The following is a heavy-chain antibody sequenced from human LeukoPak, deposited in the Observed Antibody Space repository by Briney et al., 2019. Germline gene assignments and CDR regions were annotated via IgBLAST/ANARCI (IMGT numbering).Heavy chain of an antibody. J-gene: IGHJ6*02. CDR2: IDYSGST. Sequence: PSETLPLTCTVSGVSISSYFWSWIRQPPGKGLEWIGYIDYSGSTNYNPSLKSRVTISVDTSKNQFSLNLSSVTAADTAVYHCARDRTEIVGTTLYYYYGIDVWGQGTTVIV. CDR1: GVSISSYF. V-gene: IGHV4-59*01. D-gene: IGHD1-26*01. CDR3: ARDRTEIVGTTLYYYYGIDV.